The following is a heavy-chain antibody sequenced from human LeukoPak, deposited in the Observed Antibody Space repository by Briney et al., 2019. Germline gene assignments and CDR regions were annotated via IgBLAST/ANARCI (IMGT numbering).Heavy chain of an antibody. CDR1: GFTFNNYA. J-gene: IGHJ3*02. Sequence: GGSLRLSCAASGFTFNNYAMTWVRQAPGKGLEWVSGISISGSSTYYADSVKGRFTISRDNSKNTLYLQMNSLRAEDTAVYYCAKDRRPTYYSDSSGYYFRDAFDIWGQGTMVTVSS. CDR3: AKDRRPTYYSDSSGYYFRDAFDI. CDR2: ISISGSST. V-gene: IGHV3-23*01. D-gene: IGHD3-22*01.